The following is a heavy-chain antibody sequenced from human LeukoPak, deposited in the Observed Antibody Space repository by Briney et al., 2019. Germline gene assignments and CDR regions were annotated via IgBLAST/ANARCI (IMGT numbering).Heavy chain of an antibody. D-gene: IGHD1-26*01. Sequence: GGSLRLSCAASGFTFSSNAMTWVRQAPGKGLVWVSRLSPDGSSSIYADSVKGRFTVSRDNAKNTLYLQMNSLRADDTAVYYCTRSPSLGGSYWGFDYWGQGTLLTVSS. CDR1: GFTFSSNA. CDR3: TRSPSLGGSYWGFDY. CDR2: LSPDGSSS. V-gene: IGHV3-74*01. J-gene: IGHJ4*02.